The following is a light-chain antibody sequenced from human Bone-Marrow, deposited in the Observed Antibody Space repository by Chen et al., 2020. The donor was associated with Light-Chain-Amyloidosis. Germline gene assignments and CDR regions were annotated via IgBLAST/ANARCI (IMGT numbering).Light chain of an antibody. CDR3: SSYTITNTLV. CDR2: EVT. J-gene: IGLJ1*01. CDR1: SSYVGGDNH. V-gene: IGLV2-14*01. Sequence: QSVLTHPAPVSCSPGQSLALSCTGTSSYVGGDNHISWYQQHPDKAPKPMIYEVTNRTSWVPDSFSGTKSDNTASLTISGLQTEDEADYICSSYTITNTLVFGSGTRVTVL.